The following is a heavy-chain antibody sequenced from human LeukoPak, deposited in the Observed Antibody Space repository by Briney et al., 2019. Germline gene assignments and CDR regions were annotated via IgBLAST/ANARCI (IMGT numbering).Heavy chain of an antibody. CDR3: TRTYYGSGFGAFGI. V-gene: IGHV3-49*03. CDR2: IRSKAYGGTT. CDR1: GFTFGDYA. Sequence: GGSLRLSCTASGFTFGDYAMSWFRQAPGKGLEWVGFIRSKAYGGTTEYAASVKGRFTISRDDSKSIAYLQMNSLKTEDTAVYYCTRTYYGSGFGAFGIWGQGTMVTVSS. J-gene: IGHJ3*02. D-gene: IGHD3-10*01.